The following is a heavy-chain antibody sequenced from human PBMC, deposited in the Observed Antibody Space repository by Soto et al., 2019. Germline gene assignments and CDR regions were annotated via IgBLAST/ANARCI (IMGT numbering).Heavy chain of an antibody. J-gene: IGHJ6*02. CDR3: VREVGRAAKCERILCYCSGLAV. V-gene: IGHV1-69*01. CDR2: VIPMFGTA. D-gene: IGHD2-21*01. CDR1: GGTFQKYG. Sequence: QVQLVQSGPEVKKPGSSVKVSCKASGGTFQKYGVSWVRQAPGHGPEWIGGVIPMFGTAHHVQKLQGRLRNTADAPTGTVYMEMNSLIQEDTAVYYCVREVGRAAKCERILCYCSGLAVWGPGTTVTVSS.